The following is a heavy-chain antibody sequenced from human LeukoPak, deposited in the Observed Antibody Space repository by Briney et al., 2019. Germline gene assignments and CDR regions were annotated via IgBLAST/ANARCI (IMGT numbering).Heavy chain of an antibody. CDR2: ISAYNGNT. D-gene: IGHD3-16*01. Sequence: GASVKVSRKASGYTFTSYGISWVRQAPGQGLEWMGWISAYNGNTNYAQKLQGRVTMTTDTSTSTAYMELRSLRSDDTAVYYCARDTDYIWGSSPKFDYWGQGTLVTVSS. CDR1: GYTFTSYG. CDR3: ARDTDYIWGSSPKFDY. J-gene: IGHJ4*02. V-gene: IGHV1-18*01.